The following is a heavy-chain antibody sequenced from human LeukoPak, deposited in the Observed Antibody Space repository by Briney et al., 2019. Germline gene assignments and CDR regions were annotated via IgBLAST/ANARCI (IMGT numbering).Heavy chain of an antibody. CDR2: ISPDGAAT. Sequence: GGSLRLSCAASGFTFSTYAMSWVRQAPGKGLEGVSVISPDGAATYYADSVKGRFTISRDNSKNTLYLQINSLRVEDTAVYYCAKKYAGALGYFDYWGQGTLVTVSS. D-gene: IGHD2-2*01. CDR1: GFTFSTYA. V-gene: IGHV3-23*01. CDR3: AKKYAGALGYFDY. J-gene: IGHJ4*02.